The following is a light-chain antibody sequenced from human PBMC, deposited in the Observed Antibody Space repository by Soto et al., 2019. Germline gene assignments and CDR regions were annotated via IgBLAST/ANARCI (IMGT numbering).Light chain of an antibody. CDR2: WAS. Sequence: DIVMTQSPDFLAVSLGERATINCKSSQSVLYSANNKDHLAWYQQRPRQPPKLLISWASTRESGVPDRFSGSGSGTDFTLTISSLQAEDVAVYYCQKYYGTPTFGQGTKVDIK. CDR3: QKYYGTPT. V-gene: IGKV4-1*01. J-gene: IGKJ1*01. CDR1: QSVLYSANNKDH.